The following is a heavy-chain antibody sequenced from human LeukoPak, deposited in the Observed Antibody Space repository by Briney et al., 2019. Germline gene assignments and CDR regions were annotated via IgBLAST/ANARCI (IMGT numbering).Heavy chain of an antibody. J-gene: IGHJ3*02. V-gene: IGHV4-59*01. CDR1: GGSISSYY. Sequence: SETLSLTCTVSGGSISSYYWSWIRQPPGKGLEWIGYIYYSGSTNYNPSLKSRVTISVDTSKNQFSLKLSSVTAADTAVHYCARDKPLPYCSSTSCHRAFDIWGQGTMVTVSS. D-gene: IGHD2-2*01. CDR2: IYYSGST. CDR3: ARDKPLPYCSSTSCHRAFDI.